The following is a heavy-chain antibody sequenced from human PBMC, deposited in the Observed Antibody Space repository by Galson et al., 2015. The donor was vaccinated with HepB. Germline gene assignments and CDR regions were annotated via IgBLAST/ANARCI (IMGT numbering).Heavy chain of an antibody. CDR3: ARVSPNYFFFCPLDY. D-gene: IGHD2/OR15-2a*01. CDR2: ISAYNGNT. J-gene: IGHJ4*02. V-gene: IGHV1-18*01. Sequence: SVKVSCKASGYTFTSYGISWVRQAPGQGLEWMGWISAYNGNTNYAQKLQGRVTMTTDTSTSTAYMGLRSLRSDDTAVYYCARVSPNYFFFCPLDYWGQGTLVTVSS. CDR1: GYTFTSYG.